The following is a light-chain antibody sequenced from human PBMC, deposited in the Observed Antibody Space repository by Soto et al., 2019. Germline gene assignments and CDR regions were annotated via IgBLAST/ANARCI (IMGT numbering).Light chain of an antibody. CDR1: SSDVGSYNL. CDR3: CSYAGSHVV. CDR2: EGS. Sequence: QSVLTQPASVSGSPGQSITISCTGTSSDVGSYNLVSWYQQHPVKAPKLMIYEGSKRPSGVSNRFSGSKSGNTASLTISGLQAEDEADYYCCSYAGSHVVFGGGTKLTVL. V-gene: IGLV2-23*01. J-gene: IGLJ2*01.